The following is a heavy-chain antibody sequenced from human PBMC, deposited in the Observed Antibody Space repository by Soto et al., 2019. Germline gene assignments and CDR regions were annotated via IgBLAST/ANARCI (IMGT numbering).Heavy chain of an antibody. V-gene: IGHV1-46*01. D-gene: IGHD2-15*01. J-gene: IGHJ4*02. CDR3: ARAGYCSGGTCFHGNCDY. Sequence: QVQLVQSGADVKRPGASVKVSCKASGYTFTTYYMHWVRQAPGQGLEWLGIINPNGGSTTYAQKFQGRVTITRDTSTSTVYLELSSLRSEDTAVYYCARAGYCSGGTCFHGNCDYWGQGTLVTVSA. CDR2: INPNGGST. CDR1: GYTFTTYY.